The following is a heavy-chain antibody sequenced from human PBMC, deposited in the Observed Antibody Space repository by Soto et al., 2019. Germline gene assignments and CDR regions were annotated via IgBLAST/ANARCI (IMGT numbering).Heavy chain of an antibody. Sequence: GGSLRLSCAASGFIFSRFWLHWVRQAPGKGLVWVSRINADGSSTSYADSVKGRFTISRGDAKNTLYLQMNSLRAEDTAVYYCTTDMDSGYEITDYWGQGTLVTVSS. D-gene: IGHD5-12*01. CDR3: TTDMDSGYEITDY. CDR1: GFIFSRFW. J-gene: IGHJ4*02. V-gene: IGHV3-74*01. CDR2: INADGSST.